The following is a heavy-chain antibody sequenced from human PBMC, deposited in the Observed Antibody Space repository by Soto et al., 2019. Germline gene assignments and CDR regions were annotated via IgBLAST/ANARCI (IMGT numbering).Heavy chain of an antibody. J-gene: IGHJ4*02. CDR2: ISAYNGNT. CDR1: GYTFTSYG. CDR3: ARAPRRFLEWPTPDDY. D-gene: IGHD3-3*01. Sequence: QVQLVQSGAEVKKPGASVKVSCKASGYTFTSYGISWVRQAPGQGLEWMGWISAYNGNTNYAQKLHGRVTMTTDTSTSTAYMELRSLRSDDTAVYYCARAPRRFLEWPTPDDYWGQGTLVTVSS. V-gene: IGHV1-18*01.